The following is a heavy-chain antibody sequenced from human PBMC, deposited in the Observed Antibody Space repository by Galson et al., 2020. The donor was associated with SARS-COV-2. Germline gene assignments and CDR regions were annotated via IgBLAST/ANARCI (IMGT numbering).Heavy chain of an antibody. D-gene: IGHD2-21*02. V-gene: IGHV3-30*04. CDR1: GFTISSHS. CDR3: TSDSGGHYSWPL. J-gene: IGHJ3*01. Sequence: TGGSLRLSCVVSGFTISSHSMHWVRQAPGKGLEWVALMLYDGSKKDYADSVKGRFIVSRDDAKNTLYLQMNSLRPEDTAAYYCTSDSGGHYSWPLGGQGTMVTVSS. CDR2: MLYDGSKK.